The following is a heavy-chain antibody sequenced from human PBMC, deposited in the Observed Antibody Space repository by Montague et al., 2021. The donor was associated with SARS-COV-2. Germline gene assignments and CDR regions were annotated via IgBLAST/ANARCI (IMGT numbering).Heavy chain of an antibody. Sequence: YAVSVNSRITINHDTSNNQISLQLHSVTPEDTAVYYCARTSAYSDYWGQGTLVTVSS. J-gene: IGHJ4*02. V-gene: IGHV6-1*01. CDR3: ARTSAYSDY. D-gene: IGHD5-12*01.